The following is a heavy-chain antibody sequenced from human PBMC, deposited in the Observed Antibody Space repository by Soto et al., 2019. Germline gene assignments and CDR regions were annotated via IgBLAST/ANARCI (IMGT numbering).Heavy chain of an antibody. V-gene: IGHV4-34*01. J-gene: IGHJ6*02. CDR1: GGSFSGYY. Sequence: SETLSLTCAVYGGSFSGYYWSWIRQPPGKGLEWIGEINHSGSTNYNPSLKSRVTISVDTSKNQFSLKLSSVTAADTAVYYCARGRAYYDFWSGYYNSNYYYGMDVWGQGTTVTVSS. D-gene: IGHD3-3*01. CDR2: INHSGST. CDR3: ARGRAYYDFWSGYYNSNYYYGMDV.